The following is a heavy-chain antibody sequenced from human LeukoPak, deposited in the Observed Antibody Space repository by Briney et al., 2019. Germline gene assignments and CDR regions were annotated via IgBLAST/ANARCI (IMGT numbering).Heavy chain of an antibody. CDR2: IYYSGST. CDR3: ARGPSDIVVVPAAIPFDP. Sequence: PSETLSLTCTVSGGSISSGDYYWSWIRQPPGKGLEWIGYIYYSGSTYYNPSLKSRVTISVDTSKNQLSLKLSSVTAADTAVYYCARGPSDIVVVPAAIPFDPWGQGTLVTVSS. V-gene: IGHV4-30-4*08. D-gene: IGHD2-2*01. CDR1: GGSISSGDYY. J-gene: IGHJ5*02.